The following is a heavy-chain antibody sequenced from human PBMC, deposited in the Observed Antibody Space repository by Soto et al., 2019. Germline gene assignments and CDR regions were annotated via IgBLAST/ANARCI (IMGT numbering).Heavy chain of an antibody. V-gene: IGHV4-59*01. CDR3: ARAGGRPRVNWFDP. CDR1: GGSISSYY. J-gene: IGHJ5*02. Sequence: SETLSLTCTVSGGSISSYYWSWIRQPPGKGLEWIGYIYYSGSTNYNPSLKSRVTISVDTSKNQFSLKLSSVTAADTAVYYCARAGGRPRVNWFDPWGQGTLVTVSS. D-gene: IGHD1-26*01. CDR2: IYYSGST.